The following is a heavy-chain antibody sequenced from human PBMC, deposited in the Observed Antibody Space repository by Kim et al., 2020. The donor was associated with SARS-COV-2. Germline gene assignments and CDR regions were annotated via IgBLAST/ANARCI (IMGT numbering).Heavy chain of an antibody. V-gene: IGHV1-46*01. CDR3: ARDLGGIVRGVIIGSFDY. Sequence: ASVKVSCKASGYTFTSYYMHWVRQAPGQGLEWMGIINPSGGSTSYAQKFQGRVTMTRDTSTSTVYMELSSLRSEDTAVYYCARDLGGIVRGVIIGSFDYWGQRTLVTVSS. J-gene: IGHJ4*02. CDR1: GYTFTSYY. D-gene: IGHD3-10*01. CDR2: INPSGGST.